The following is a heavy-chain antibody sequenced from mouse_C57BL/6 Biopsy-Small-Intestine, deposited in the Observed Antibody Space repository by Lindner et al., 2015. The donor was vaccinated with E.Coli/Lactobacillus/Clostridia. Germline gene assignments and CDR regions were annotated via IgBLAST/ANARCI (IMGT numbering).Heavy chain of an antibody. CDR1: GYSFTGYY. CDR2: INPSTGGT. Sequence: VQLQESGPELVKPGASVKISCKASGYSFTGYYMKWVKQSPEKSLEWIGEINPSTGGTTYNQKFRAKATMTEDKSSSTAYMELKSLTSEDSAVYYCARPFEHGNSYKAWFAYWGQGTLVTVS. J-gene: IGHJ3*01. V-gene: IGHV1-42*01. CDR3: ARPFEHGNSYKAWFAY. D-gene: IGHD1-1*01.